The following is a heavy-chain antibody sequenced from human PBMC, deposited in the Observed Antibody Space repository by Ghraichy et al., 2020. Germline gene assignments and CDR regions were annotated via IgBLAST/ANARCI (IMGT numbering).Heavy chain of an antibody. CDR3: AREYYYDSSGYGDDAFDI. Sequence: SETLSLTCTVSGGSISSYYWSWIRQPPGKGLEWIGYIYYSGSTNYNPSLKSRVTISVDTSKNQFSLKLSSVTAADTAVYYCAREYYYDSSGYGDDAFDIWGQGTMVTVSS. V-gene: IGHV4-59*01. CDR2: IYYSGST. D-gene: IGHD3-22*01. J-gene: IGHJ3*02. CDR1: GGSISSYY.